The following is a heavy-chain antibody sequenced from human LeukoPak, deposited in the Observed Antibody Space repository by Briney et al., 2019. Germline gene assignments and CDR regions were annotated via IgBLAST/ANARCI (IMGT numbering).Heavy chain of an antibody. J-gene: IGHJ4*02. D-gene: IGHD5-12*01. CDR1: GGSISSYY. Sequence: SETLSLTCTVSGGSISSYYWSWIRQPPGKGLEWIGYIYYSGSTNYSPSLKSRVTISVDASKNQFSLKLSSVTAADTAVYYCARQGYSAYEILDYWGQGTLVTVSS. CDR2: IYYSGST. V-gene: IGHV4-59*08. CDR3: ARQGYSAYEILDY.